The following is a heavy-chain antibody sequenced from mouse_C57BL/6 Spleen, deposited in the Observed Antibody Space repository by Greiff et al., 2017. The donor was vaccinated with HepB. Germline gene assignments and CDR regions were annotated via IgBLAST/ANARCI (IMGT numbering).Heavy chain of an antibody. Sequence: VQLQQSGAELARPGASVKLSCKASGYTFTSYGISWVKQRTGQGLEWIGEIYPRGGNTYYNEKFKGKATLTADKSSSTAYMELRSLTSEDSAVYFCARSDGSSYDYYAMDYWGQGTSVTVSS. CDR2: IYPRGGNT. D-gene: IGHD1-1*01. CDR3: ARSDGSSYDYYAMDY. V-gene: IGHV1-81*01. CDR1: GYTFTSYG. J-gene: IGHJ4*01.